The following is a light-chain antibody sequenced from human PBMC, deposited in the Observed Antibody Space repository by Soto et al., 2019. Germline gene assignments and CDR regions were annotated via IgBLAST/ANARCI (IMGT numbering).Light chain of an antibody. J-gene: IGKJ1*01. CDR3: QPYGNSPET. CDR1: QSVAGN. Sequence: EIVMTQSPATLSVSPGERATLSCRASQSVAGNLAWYQQKPGQAPRRLIHGASTRATGIPARFSGGGSGTDFSFTISRLEPEDFGVYYCQPYGNSPETFGHGTKVDIK. V-gene: IGKV3-15*01. CDR2: GAS.